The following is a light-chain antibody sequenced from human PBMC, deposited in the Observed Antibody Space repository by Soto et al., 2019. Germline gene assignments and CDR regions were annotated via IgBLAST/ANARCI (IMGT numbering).Light chain of an antibody. V-gene: IGKV3-15*01. CDR2: GAS. CDR1: QSFSSN. CDR3: QQYNNWPYT. J-gene: IGKJ2*01. Sequence: EIVMTQAPATLSVSPGERAALSCRASQSFSSNFAWYQQKPGQAPSLLIYGASTRSTGIPARFSGSGSGTEFTLTISSLQSEDFAVYYCQQYNNWPYTFGQGNKLEIK.